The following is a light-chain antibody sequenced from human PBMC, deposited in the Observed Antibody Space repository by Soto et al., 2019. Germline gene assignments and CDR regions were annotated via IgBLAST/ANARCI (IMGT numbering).Light chain of an antibody. CDR1: NSNIGSKY. CDR3: AAWDNNLGGPA. V-gene: IGLV1-47*01. Sequence: QSVLTQPPSASGTPGQRVSISCSGSNSNIGSKYVYWYQQLPGTAPKLLMYRNNQRPSGVPDRFSGSKSGTSAPLAISGLRSEDEADYYCAAWDNNLGGPAFGGGTKLTVL. CDR2: RNN. J-gene: IGLJ2*01.